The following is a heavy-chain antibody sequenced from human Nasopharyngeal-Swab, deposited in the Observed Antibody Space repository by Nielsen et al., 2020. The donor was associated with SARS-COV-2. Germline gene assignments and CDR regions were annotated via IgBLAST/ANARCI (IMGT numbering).Heavy chain of an antibody. V-gene: IGHV1-2*06. CDR2: INPNSGGT. CDR3: ARMGPSGYYYGMDV. J-gene: IGHJ6*02. Sequence: WVRQAPGQGLEWMGRINPNSGGTNYTQKFQGRVTMTRDTSISTAYMELSRLRSDDTAVYYCARMGPSGYYYGMDVWGQGTTVTVSS. D-gene: IGHD6-25*01.